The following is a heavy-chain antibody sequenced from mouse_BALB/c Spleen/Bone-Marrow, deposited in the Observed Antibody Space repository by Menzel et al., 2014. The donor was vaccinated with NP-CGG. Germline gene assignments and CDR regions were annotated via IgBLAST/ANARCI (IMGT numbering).Heavy chain of an antibody. CDR1: GFTFSSYG. D-gene: IGHD1-1*01. CDR3: ARVYGWYFDV. CDR2: INNNGGST. V-gene: IGHV5-6-3*01. Sequence: VQLKESGGGLVQPGGSLKLSCVASGFTFSSYGMSWVRQTPDKRLELVATINNNGGSTYYPDSVKGQFTISRDNAKNTLYLQMSSLESEDTSMYYCARVYGWYFDVWGAGTTVTVSS. J-gene: IGHJ1*01.